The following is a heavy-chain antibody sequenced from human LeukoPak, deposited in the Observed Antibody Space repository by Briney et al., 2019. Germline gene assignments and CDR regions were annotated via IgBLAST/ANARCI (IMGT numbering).Heavy chain of an antibody. Sequence: GGSLRLSCAASGFTFSRYWMHWVRQAPGKGLMWVSRINSDGSSTTYADSVKGRFTISRDNAKNTLYLQVNSLRAEDTALYYCARVPITLAGTKDAKYFQHWGQGTLVTVSS. D-gene: IGHD6-19*01. CDR2: INSDGSST. J-gene: IGHJ1*01. CDR1: GFTFSRYW. V-gene: IGHV3-74*01. CDR3: ARVPITLAGTKDAKYFQH.